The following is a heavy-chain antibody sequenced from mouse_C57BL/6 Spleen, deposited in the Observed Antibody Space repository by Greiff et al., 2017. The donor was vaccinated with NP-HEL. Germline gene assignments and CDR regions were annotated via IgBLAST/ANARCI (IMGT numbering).Heavy chain of an antibody. CDR1: GYTFTSYW. J-gene: IGHJ2*01. D-gene: IGHD2-13*01. Sequence: QVQLKQPGTELVKPGASVTLSCKPSGYTFTSYWMHWVKQRPGQGLEWIGNINPSNGGTNYIEKFKIKATLTVDKSSSTAYMQLSSLTSEDSAVYYCARNDYNYFDYWGQGTTLTVSS. CDR3: ARNDYNYFDY. V-gene: IGHV1-53*01. CDR2: INPSNGGT.